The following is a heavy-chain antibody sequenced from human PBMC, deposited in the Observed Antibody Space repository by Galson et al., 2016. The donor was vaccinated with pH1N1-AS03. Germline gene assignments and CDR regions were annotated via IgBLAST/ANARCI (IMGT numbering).Heavy chain of an antibody. V-gene: IGHV1-18*01. CDR2: ISTYNPNA. D-gene: IGHD3-10*01. CDR3: ANERFHYDSGSAIFDY. CDR1: GYSFSSYG. J-gene: IGHJ4*02. Sequence: SVKVSCKASGYSFSSYGFAWVRQAPGQGLEWMGWISTYNPNADYAQKFQGRVTMTSDTHTNTAYMELRSLRSDDTAVYYCANERFHYDSGSAIFDYWGQGTLVTVSS.